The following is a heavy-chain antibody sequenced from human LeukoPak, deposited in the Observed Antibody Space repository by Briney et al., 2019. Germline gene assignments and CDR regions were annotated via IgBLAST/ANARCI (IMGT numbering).Heavy chain of an antibody. J-gene: IGHJ4*02. CDR3: ASSDVRYCSSTSCYQGPFDY. V-gene: IGHV1-69*05. D-gene: IGHD2-2*01. CDR2: IIPIFGTA. Sequence: GASVKVSCKASGGTFSSYAISWVRQAPGQGLEWMGGIIPIFGTANYAQKFQDRVTITTDESTSTAYMELSSLRSEDTAVYYCASSDVRYCSSTSCYQGPFDYWGQGTLVTVSS. CDR1: GGTFSSYA.